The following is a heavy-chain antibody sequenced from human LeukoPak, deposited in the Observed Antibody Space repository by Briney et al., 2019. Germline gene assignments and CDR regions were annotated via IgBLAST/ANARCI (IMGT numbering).Heavy chain of an antibody. CDR1: GYTFTDSY. D-gene: IGHD4-17*01. CDR3: AKETALDGDYSFDY. V-gene: IGHV1-2*06. Sequence: GASVKVSCKASGYTFTDSYMQWVRQAPGQGLEWMGRINPNTGGTYYAQKFQGRVTMTRDTSISTAYMELSRLRSDDTAVYYCAKETALDGDYSFDYWGQGTLVTVSS. CDR2: INPNTGGT. J-gene: IGHJ4*02.